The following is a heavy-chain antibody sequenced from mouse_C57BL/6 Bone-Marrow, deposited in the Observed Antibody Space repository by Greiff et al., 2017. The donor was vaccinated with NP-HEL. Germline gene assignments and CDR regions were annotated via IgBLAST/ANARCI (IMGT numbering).Heavy chain of an antibody. CDR3: ARYYCGRRGWYIDV. CDR1: GYTFTSYW. Sequence: QVQLQQPGADLVKPGASVKLSCKASGYTFTSYWMHWVKQRPGRGLEWIGRIDPNSGGTKFNEKFKTKATLTVDKPSSTAYMQLSSLTSEDSAVYDCARYYCGRRGWYIDVWGTGTTVTVSS. V-gene: IGHV1-72*01. J-gene: IGHJ1*03. CDR2: IDPNSGGT. D-gene: IGHD1-1*01.